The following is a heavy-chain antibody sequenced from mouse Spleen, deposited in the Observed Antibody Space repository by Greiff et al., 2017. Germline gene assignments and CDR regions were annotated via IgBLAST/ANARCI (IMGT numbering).Heavy chain of an antibody. CDR2: ISSGSSTI. V-gene: IGHV5-17*01. J-gene: IGHJ4*01. CDR3: ARVGYYGSSPPYAMDY. D-gene: IGHD1-1*01. Sequence: EVQVVESGGGLVKPGGSLKLSCAASGFTFSDYGMHWVRQAPEKGLEWVAYISSGSSTIYYADTVKGRFTISRDNAKNTLFLQMTSLRSEDTAMYYCARVGYYGSSPPYAMDYWGQGTSVTVSS. CDR1: GFTFSDYG.